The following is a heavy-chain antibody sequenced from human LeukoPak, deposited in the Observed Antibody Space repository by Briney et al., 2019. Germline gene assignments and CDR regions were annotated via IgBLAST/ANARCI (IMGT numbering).Heavy chain of an antibody. Sequence: SETLSLTCAVYGGSFSGYYWSWIRQPPGKGLEWIGEINHSGSTNYNPSLKSRVTIPVDTSKNQFSLKLSSVTAADTAVYYCARGSGEPTWIQLWGHDAFDIWGQGTMVTVSS. CDR3: ARGSGEPTWIQLWGHDAFDI. J-gene: IGHJ3*02. D-gene: IGHD5-18*01. V-gene: IGHV4-34*01. CDR2: INHSGST. CDR1: GGSFSGYY.